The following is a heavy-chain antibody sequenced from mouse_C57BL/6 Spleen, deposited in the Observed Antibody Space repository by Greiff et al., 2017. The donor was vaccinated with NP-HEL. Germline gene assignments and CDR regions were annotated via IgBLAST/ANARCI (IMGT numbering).Heavy chain of an antibody. D-gene: IGHD2-3*01. V-gene: IGHV5-16*01. CDR1: GFTFSDYY. Sequence: EVQLVESEGGLVQPGSSMKLSCTASGFTFSDYYMAWVRQVPEKGLEWVANINYDGSSTYYLDSLKSRFIISRDNAKNILYLQMSSLKSEDTATYYCARADGYRAWFAYWGQGTLVTVSA. CDR3: ARADGYRAWFAY. J-gene: IGHJ3*01. CDR2: INYDGSST.